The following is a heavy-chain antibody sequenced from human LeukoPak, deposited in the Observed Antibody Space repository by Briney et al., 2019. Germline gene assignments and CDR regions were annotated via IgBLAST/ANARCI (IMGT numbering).Heavy chain of an antibody. Sequence: ASVKVSCKASGYTFTGYYMHWVRPAPGQGLEWMGRINPNSGGTNYAQKFQGRVTMTRDTSISTAYMELSRLRSDDTAVYYCARGWELRRGGSDYWGQGTLVTVSS. D-gene: IGHD1-26*01. CDR1: GYTFTGYY. CDR3: ARGWELRRGGSDY. CDR2: INPNSGGT. V-gene: IGHV1-2*06. J-gene: IGHJ4*02.